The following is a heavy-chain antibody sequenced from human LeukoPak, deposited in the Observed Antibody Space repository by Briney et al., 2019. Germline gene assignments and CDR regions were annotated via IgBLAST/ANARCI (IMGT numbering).Heavy chain of an antibody. J-gene: IGHJ5*02. CDR3: VRYCSSTSCYVGTNTDWFDP. CDR1: GGSISSYY. CDR2: IYYSGST. V-gene: IGHV4-59*12. D-gene: IGHD2-2*01. Sequence: PSETLSLTCTVSGGSISSYYWSWIRQPPGKGLEWIGYIYYSGSTNYNPSLKSRVTISVDTSKNQFSLKLSSVTAADTAVYYCVRYCSSTSCYVGTNTDWFDPWGQGTLVTVSS.